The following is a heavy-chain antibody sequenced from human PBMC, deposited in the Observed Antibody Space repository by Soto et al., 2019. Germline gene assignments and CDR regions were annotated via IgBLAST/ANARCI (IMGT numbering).Heavy chain of an antibody. Sequence: GGSLRLSCAASGFTFSNAWMNWVRQAPGKGLEWVGRIKSKTDGGTTDYAAPVKGRFTISRDDSKNTLYLQMNSLKTEDTAVYYGTTDSGYSYGDNDYWGQGTLVTVSS. D-gene: IGHD5-18*01. V-gene: IGHV3-15*07. CDR2: IKSKTDGGTT. CDR1: GFTFSNAW. CDR3: TTDSGYSYGDNDY. J-gene: IGHJ4*02.